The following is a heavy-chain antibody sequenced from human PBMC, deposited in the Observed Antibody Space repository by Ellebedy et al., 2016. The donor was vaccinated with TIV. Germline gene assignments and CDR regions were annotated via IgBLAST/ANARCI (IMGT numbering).Heavy chain of an antibody. V-gene: IGHV3-7*01. D-gene: IGHD5-12*01. Sequence: PGGSLRLSCAASGFTFSRFWMAWVRQAPGKGLEWVATINQGGSETYYVDSVKGRFTISRDNSKNSLYLQMNSLRADDTALYYCASAARGSGAYESFWGQGTLVNVSS. CDR2: INQGGSET. J-gene: IGHJ4*02. CDR1: GFTFSRFW. CDR3: ASAARGSGAYESF.